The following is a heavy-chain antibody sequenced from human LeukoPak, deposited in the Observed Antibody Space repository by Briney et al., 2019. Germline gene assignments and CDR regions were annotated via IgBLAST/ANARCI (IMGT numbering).Heavy chain of an antibody. CDR3: AVRESNYYDSSGYYRLDY. CDR1: GGTFSSYA. V-gene: IGHV1-69*06. J-gene: IGHJ4*02. Sequence: SVKVSCKASGGTFSSYAISWVRQAPGQGLEWMGGIIPIFGTANYAQKFQGRVTITAGKSTSTAYMELSSLRSEDTAVYYCAVRESNYYDSSGYYRLDYWGQGTLVTVSS. CDR2: IIPIFGTA. D-gene: IGHD3-22*01.